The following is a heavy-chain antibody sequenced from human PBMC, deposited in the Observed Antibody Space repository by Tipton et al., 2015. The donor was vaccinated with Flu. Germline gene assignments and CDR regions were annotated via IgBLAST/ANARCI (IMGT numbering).Heavy chain of an antibody. CDR3: AKVIPEKVAGLDY. CDR1: GFTFSRYA. Sequence: SLRLSCAASGFTFSRYAMSWVRQAPGKGLEWVSAISGSGGSTYYADSVKGRFTISRDYSKNTLYLQMNSLRAEDTAIYYCAKVIPEKVAGLDYWGQGTLVTVSS. CDR2: ISGSGGST. D-gene: IGHD6-19*01. J-gene: IGHJ4*02. V-gene: IGHV3-23*01.